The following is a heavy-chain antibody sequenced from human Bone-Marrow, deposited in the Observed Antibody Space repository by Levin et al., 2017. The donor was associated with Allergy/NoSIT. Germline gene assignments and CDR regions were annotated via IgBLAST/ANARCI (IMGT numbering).Heavy chain of an antibody. J-gene: IGHJ4*01. D-gene: IGHD3-16*01. CDR2: IWYDGSKA. V-gene: IGHV3-33*01. Sequence: LSLTCAASGFTFSSHGMHWVRQVPGKGPEWLAVIWYDGSKADYRESVKGRFTISRDNRKNTLYLQMNSLRVEDTAVYYCARDRAWGTNPFDFWGHGTLVTVSP. CDR3: ARDRAWGTNPFDF. CDR1: GFTFSSHG.